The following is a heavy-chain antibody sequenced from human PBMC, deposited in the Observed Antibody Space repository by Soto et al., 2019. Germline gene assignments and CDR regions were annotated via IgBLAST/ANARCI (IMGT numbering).Heavy chain of an antibody. CDR1: GGSISSYY. CDR3: ARDKGRYDSGMDV. CDR2: IFYSGST. V-gene: IGHV4-59*01. D-gene: IGHD3-9*01. Sequence: SETLSLTCTVSGGSISSYYWGWIRQPPGKGLEWIGYIFYSGSTKYNPSLKSRVTISVDRSKNHFPLNLSSVTAADTAVYYCARDKGRYDSGMDVWGQGTTVTVSS. J-gene: IGHJ6*02.